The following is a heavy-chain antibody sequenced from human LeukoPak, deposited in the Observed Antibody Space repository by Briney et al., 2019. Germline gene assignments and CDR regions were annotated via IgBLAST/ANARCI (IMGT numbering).Heavy chain of an antibody. Sequence: PSETLSLTCAVSGGSISSSNWWSWVRQPPGKGLEWIGEIYHSGSTNYNPSLKSRVTISVDKSKNQFSLKLSSLTAADTAVYYCARGRRYCSGGSCYYYYMDVWGKGTTVTVSS. CDR3: ARGRRYCSGGSCYYYYMDV. D-gene: IGHD2-15*01. J-gene: IGHJ6*03. CDR2: IYHSGST. CDR1: GGSISSSNW. V-gene: IGHV4-4*02.